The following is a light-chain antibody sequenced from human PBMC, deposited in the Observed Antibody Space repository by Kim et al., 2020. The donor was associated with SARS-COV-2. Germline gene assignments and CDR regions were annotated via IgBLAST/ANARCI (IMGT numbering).Light chain of an antibody. V-gene: IGLV4-69*01. CDR1: SGHSSYA. J-gene: IGLJ3*02. CDR2: LNSDGSH. Sequence: ASVKLTCTLSSGHSSYAIAWHQQQPEKGPRYLMKLNSDGSHSKGDGIPDRFSGPSSGAERYLTISSLQSDDEADYYCQTWGTGIWVFGGGTQLTVL. CDR3: QTWGTGIWV.